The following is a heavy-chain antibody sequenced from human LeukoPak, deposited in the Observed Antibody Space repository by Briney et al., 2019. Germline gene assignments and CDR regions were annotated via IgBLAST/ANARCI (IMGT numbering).Heavy chain of an antibody. CDR3: ARGGPDSSDYSSLFDY. D-gene: IGHD3-22*01. CDR1: GFTFSSYG. Sequence: GGSLRLSCAASGFTFSSYGMHWVRQAPGKGLEWVAVIWYDGSNKYYADSVKGRFTISRDNSKNTLHLQMTSLRAEDTAVYYCARGGPDSSDYSSLFDYWGRGILVTVSS. J-gene: IGHJ4*02. V-gene: IGHV3-33*01. CDR2: IWYDGSNK.